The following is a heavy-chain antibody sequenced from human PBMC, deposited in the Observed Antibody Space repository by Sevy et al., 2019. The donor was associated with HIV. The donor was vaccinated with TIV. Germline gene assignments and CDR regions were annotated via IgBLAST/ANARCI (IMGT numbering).Heavy chain of an antibody. CDR3: TLLYYYDSSGYPKHFDY. CDR1: GGTFSSYA. V-gene: IGHV1-69*06. D-gene: IGHD3-22*01. Sequence: ASVKVSCKVSGGTFSSYAISWVRQAPGQGLEWMGGIIPIFGTANYAQKFQGRVTITADKSTSTAYMELSSLRSEDTAVYYCTLLYYYDSSGYPKHFDYWGQGTLVTVSS. CDR2: IIPIFGTA. J-gene: IGHJ4*02.